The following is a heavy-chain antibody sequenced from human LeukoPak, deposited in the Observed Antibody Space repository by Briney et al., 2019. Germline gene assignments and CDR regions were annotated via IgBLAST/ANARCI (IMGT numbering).Heavy chain of an antibody. D-gene: IGHD5-12*01. CDR1: GGTFSSYA. J-gene: IGHJ4*02. CDR2: IIPIFGTA. CDR3: ASDRGYSGYDLGAFDY. Sequence: ASVKVSFKASGGTFSSYAISWVRQAPGQGLEWMGRIIPIFGTANYAQKFQGRVTITTDESTSTAYMELSSLRSEDTAVYYCASDRGYSGYDLGAFDYWGQGTLVTVSS. V-gene: IGHV1-69*05.